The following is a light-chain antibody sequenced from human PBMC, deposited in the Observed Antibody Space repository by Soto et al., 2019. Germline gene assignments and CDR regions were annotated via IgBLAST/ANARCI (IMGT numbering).Light chain of an antibody. CDR3: SSYTINNTYV. J-gene: IGLJ1*01. CDR1: SSDVGANIF. CDR2: AVS. V-gene: IGLV2-14*01. Sequence: QSVLTQPASVSGSPGQSITISCTGTSSDVGANIFVSWHQQHPGKAPKLMIYAVSSRPSGVSYRFSGSKSGNTASLTISGLQAEDEADYYFSSYTINNTYVYGIGINVTVL.